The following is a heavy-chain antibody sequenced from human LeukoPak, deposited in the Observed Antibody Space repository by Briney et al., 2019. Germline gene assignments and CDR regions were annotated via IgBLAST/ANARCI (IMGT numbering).Heavy chain of an antibody. Sequence: SVKVSCKAPGDTFSSYAISWVRQAPGQGLEWMGGIIPIFGTANYAQKFQGRVTITTDESTSTAYMELSSLRSEDTAVYYCARNPIFDSAFDYWGQGTLVTVSS. CDR2: IIPIFGTA. D-gene: IGHD5/OR15-5a*01. J-gene: IGHJ4*02. CDR1: GDTFSSYA. CDR3: ARNPIFDSAFDY. V-gene: IGHV1-69*05.